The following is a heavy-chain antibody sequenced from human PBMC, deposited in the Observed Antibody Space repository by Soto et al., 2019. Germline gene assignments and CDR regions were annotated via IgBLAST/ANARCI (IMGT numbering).Heavy chain of an antibody. D-gene: IGHD2-15*01. V-gene: IGHV3-72*01. J-gene: IGHJ4*02. Sequence: EVQLVESGGALSHPEGPLELPFEAPEFTFMDHYRTWSARAQGKGREWVGLTGNKANSYNTEYAASVKGRFTISRDDSKNSLYLQMNSLKTEDTAVYYCASSLGYSCSGGCLHYYFDYWGQGTLVTVSS. CDR2: TGNKANSYNT. CDR3: ASSLGYSCSGGCLHYYFDY. CDR1: EFTFMDHY.